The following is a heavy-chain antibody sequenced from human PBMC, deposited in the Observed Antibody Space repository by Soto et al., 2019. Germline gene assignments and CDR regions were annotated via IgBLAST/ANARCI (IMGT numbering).Heavy chain of an antibody. CDR2: IWYDGSNK. CDR3: ARGGSYFFDY. CDR1: GFTVSSYG. V-gene: IGHV3-33*01. D-gene: IGHD1-26*01. J-gene: IGHJ4*02. Sequence: WWSLRLSXAASGFTVSSYGMHGVRQAPGKGLEWVAVIWYDGSNKYYADSVKGRFTISRDNSKNTLYLQMNSLRAEHTAVYYCARGGSYFFDYWGQRPLVTVSS.